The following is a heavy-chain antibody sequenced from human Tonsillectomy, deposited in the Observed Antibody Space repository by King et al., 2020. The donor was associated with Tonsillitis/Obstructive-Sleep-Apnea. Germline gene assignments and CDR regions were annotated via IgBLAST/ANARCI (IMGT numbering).Heavy chain of an antibody. D-gene: IGHD3-22*01. CDR2: IYYSGST. CDR1: GGSISSGGYY. Sequence: QLQESGPGLVKPSQTLSLTCTVSGGSISSGGYYWSWIRQHPGKGLEWIGYIYYSGSTYYNPSLKSRVTISVDTSKNQFSLKLSSVTAADTAVYYCASTPARCDSVLFTEQTQNWFDPWGQGTLVTVSS. J-gene: IGHJ5*02. CDR3: ASTPARCDSVLFTEQTQNWFDP. V-gene: IGHV4-31*03.